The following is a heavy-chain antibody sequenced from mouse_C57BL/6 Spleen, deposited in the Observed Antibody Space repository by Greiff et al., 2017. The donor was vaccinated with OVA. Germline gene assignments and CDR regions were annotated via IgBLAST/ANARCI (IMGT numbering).Heavy chain of an antibody. Sequence: QVQLQQSGPGLVQPSQSLSITCTVSGFSLTSYGVHWVRQSPGKGLEWLGVIWSGGSTDYNAAFISRLSISKDKSKSQVFFKLKSQHADDTAIYYCASTVVESPYYAMDYWGQGTSVTVSS. CDR3: ASTVVESPYYAMDY. CDR1: GFSLTSYG. CDR2: IWSGGST. J-gene: IGHJ4*01. D-gene: IGHD1-1*01. V-gene: IGHV2-2*01.